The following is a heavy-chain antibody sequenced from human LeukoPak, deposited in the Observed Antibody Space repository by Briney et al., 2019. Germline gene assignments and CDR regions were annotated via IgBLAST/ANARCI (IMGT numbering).Heavy chain of an antibody. D-gene: IGHD4-11*01. CDR2: ISGSGGST. CDR3: ARDEVDYSNYLYYYGMDV. Sequence: GSLRLSCAASGFTFSSYAMSWVRQAPGKGLEWVSAISGSGGSTYYADSVKGRFTISRDNSKNTLYLQMNSLRAEDTAVYYCARDEVDYSNYLYYYGMDVWGQGTTVTVSS. J-gene: IGHJ6*02. V-gene: IGHV3-23*01. CDR1: GFTFSSYA.